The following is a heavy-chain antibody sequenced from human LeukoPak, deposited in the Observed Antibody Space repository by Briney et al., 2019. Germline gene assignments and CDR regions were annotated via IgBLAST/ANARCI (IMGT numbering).Heavy chain of an antibody. J-gene: IGHJ4*02. CDR1: GFTFDDYA. CDR2: ISWNSGSI. Sequence: PGGSLRLSCAASGFTFDDYAMHWVRQAPGKGLEWVSGISWNSGSIGYADSVKGRFTISRDNAKNSLYLQMNSLRAEDTALYYCAKALAAAGGTELDYWGQGTLVTVSS. V-gene: IGHV3-9*01. CDR3: AKALAAAGGTELDY. D-gene: IGHD6-13*01.